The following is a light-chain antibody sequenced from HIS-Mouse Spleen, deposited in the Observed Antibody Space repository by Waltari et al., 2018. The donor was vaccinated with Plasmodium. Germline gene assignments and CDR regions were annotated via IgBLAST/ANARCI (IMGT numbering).Light chain of an antibody. CDR3: MQGTHWPPT. V-gene: IGKV2-30*02. CDR1: QSLVHSDGNTY. J-gene: IGKJ1*01. Sequence: DVVMTQSPLSLPVTLGQPASISCRSSQSLVHSDGNTYLNWFQQRPCQSPRRLIYKVSNRDSGVPDRFSGSGSGTDFTLKISRVEAEDVGVYYCMQGTHWPPTFGQGTKVEIK. CDR2: KVS.